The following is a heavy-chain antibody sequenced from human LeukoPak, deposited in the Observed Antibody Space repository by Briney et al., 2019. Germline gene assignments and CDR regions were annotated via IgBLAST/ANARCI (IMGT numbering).Heavy chain of an antibody. D-gene: IGHD1-26*01. CDR2: ISGSGGST. CDR1: GFTFSSYA. CDR3: AKDWGGSSPYYFDY. J-gene: IGHJ4*02. V-gene: IGHV3-23*01. Sequence: PGGSLRLSCAASGFTFSSYAMSWVRQAPGKGLERVSGISGSGGSTYYADSVKGRFTISRDNSKNTLYLQMNSLRAEDTAVYYCAKDWGGSSPYYFDYWGRGTLVTVSS.